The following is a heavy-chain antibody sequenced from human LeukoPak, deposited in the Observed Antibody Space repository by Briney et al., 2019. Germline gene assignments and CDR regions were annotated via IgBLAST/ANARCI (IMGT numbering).Heavy chain of an antibody. CDR2: IYYSGST. CDR3: AGTYYYDSSGYYSEPPSDY. D-gene: IGHD3-22*01. J-gene: IGHJ4*02. Sequence: PSETLSLTCTVSGGSISSSSYYWGWIRQPPGKGLEWIGSIYYSGSTYYNPSLKSRVTISVDTSKNQFSLKLSSVTAADTAVYYCAGTYYYDSSGYYSEPPSDYWGQGTLVTVSS. V-gene: IGHV4-39*07. CDR1: GGSISSSSYY.